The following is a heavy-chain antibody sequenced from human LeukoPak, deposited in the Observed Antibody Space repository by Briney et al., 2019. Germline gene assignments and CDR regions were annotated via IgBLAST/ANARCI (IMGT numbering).Heavy chain of an antibody. CDR2: MSYSGST. Sequence: SETLSLTCTVSGGSLTSYYWSWIRQPPGRGLEWIGHMSYSGSTNYNPSLKSRVTISLDTPKNQFSLKLSSVTAADTAVYYCARNRGGAAAGFDPWGQGTLVTVSS. V-gene: IGHV4-59*01. J-gene: IGHJ5*02. CDR3: ARNRGGAAAGFDP. D-gene: IGHD6-13*01. CDR1: GGSLTSYY.